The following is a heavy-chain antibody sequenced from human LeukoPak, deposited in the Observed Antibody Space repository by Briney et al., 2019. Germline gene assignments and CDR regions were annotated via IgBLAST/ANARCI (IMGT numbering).Heavy chain of an antibody. V-gene: IGHV4-34*01. Sequence: PSETPSLTCAVYGGSFSGYYWSWIRQPPGKGLEWIGEINHSGSTNYSPSLKSRVTISVDTSKNQFSLKLSSVTAADTAVYYCASQYPTVVTHDYWGQGTLVTVSS. CDR2: INHSGST. D-gene: IGHD4-17*01. CDR1: GGSFSGYY. J-gene: IGHJ4*02. CDR3: ASQYPTVVTHDY.